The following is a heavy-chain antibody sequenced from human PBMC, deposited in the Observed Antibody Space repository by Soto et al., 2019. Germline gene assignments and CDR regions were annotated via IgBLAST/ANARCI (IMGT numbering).Heavy chain of an antibody. CDR1: NGSISSRSSY. CDR2: SYYIGNT. J-gene: IGHJ4*01. V-gene: IGHV4-39*01. Sequence: QLQLQESGSGLVKPSETLSLTCIVSNGSISSRSSYWGWIRQTPGKGLEWIGSSYYIGNTYYNPSLKSRVTISIDTSKTPFSLKMNSVTAADTAVYFGGGQDYGAKGYYFENCG. CDR3: GGQDYGAKGYYFEN. D-gene: IGHD4-17*01.